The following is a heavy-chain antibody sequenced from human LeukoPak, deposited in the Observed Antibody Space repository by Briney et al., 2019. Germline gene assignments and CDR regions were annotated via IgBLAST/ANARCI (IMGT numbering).Heavy chain of an antibody. V-gene: IGHV4-39*07. Sequence: SETLSLTCTVSGGSVSSSSFYWGWIRQPPGKGLEWIGNIYYTGSTYYNPSLKSRVTISVDTSKNQFSLKLSSVTAADTAVYYCARRLRGQLPPGFDPWGQGTLVTVSS. J-gene: IGHJ5*02. D-gene: IGHD6-6*01. CDR1: GGSVSSSSFY. CDR3: ARRLRGQLPPGFDP. CDR2: IYYTGST.